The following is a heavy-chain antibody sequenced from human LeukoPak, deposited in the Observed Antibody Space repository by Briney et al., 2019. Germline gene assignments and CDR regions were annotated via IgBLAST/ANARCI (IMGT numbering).Heavy chain of an antibody. D-gene: IGHD2-2*02. CDR1: GGSISSGSYY. V-gene: IGHV4-61*02. CDR2: IYTSGST. J-gene: IGHJ3*02. Sequence: PSETLSLTCTVSGGSISSGSYYWSWIRQPAGKGLEWIGRIYTSGSTNYNPSLKSRVTISVDTSKNQFSLKLSSVTAADTAVYYCARRYCGSTSCYKGNAFDIWGQGTMVTVSS. CDR3: ARRYCGSTSCYKGNAFDI.